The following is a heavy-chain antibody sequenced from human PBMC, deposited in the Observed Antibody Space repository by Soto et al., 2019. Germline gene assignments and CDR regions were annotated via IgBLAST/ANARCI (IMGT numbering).Heavy chain of an antibody. D-gene: IGHD3-3*01. J-gene: IGHJ4*02. Sequence: SETLSLTCAVSGYSISSTNWWGWIRQPPGKGLEWIGYIYYSGSAYYNPSLNSRVTLSVDTSKNQFSLKLRSVTAVDTAVYYCARINSYGARFLADWGQGIPVTVSS. CDR2: IYYSGSA. CDR1: GYSISSTNW. CDR3: ARINSYGARFLAD. V-gene: IGHV4-28*01.